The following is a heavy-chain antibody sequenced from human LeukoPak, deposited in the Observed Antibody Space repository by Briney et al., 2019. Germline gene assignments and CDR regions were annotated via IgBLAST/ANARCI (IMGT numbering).Heavy chain of an antibody. Sequence: GGSLRLSCAASGFTFSSYGMHWVRQAPGKGLDWVAVISYDGINKYYGDSVKGRFTISRDNSKNTLYLQMNSLRAEDTAVYYCAKFSPTPLLNYYYYGMDVWGQGATVTVSS. CDR1: GFTFSSYG. V-gene: IGHV3-30*18. CDR2: ISYDGINK. CDR3: AKFSPTPLLNYYYYGMDV. J-gene: IGHJ6*02.